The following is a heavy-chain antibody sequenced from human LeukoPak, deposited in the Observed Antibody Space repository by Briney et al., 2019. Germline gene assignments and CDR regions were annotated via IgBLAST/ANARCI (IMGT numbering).Heavy chain of an antibody. CDR1: GFTFSSYA. J-gene: IGHJ5*02. D-gene: IGHD5-12*01. CDR2: VSGSGDNT. V-gene: IGHV3-23*01. Sequence: GGSLRLSCAASGFTFSSYAMSWVRQAPGKGLEWVSGVSGSGDNTYYADSVKGRFTISRDNSKNALYLQMNSLRAEDTAVYYCTGHIGDNCFDPWGQGTLVTVSS. CDR3: TGHIGDNCFDP.